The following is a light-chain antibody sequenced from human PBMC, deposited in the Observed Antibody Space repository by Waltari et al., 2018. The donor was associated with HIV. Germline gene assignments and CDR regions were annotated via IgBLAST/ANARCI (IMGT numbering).Light chain of an antibody. CDR3: QQAKNFPHT. Sequence: DIQMTQSPSSVSASVGGAVSISCRASQNIGRALAWYQLKPGRAPRLLIYEASRLDEGVPTRLKGSGSRSNFTLGITNLQPEDFAIYFCQQAKNFPHTFAGGTRVE. CDR2: EAS. V-gene: IGKV1-12*01. J-gene: IGKJ4*01. CDR1: QNIGRA.